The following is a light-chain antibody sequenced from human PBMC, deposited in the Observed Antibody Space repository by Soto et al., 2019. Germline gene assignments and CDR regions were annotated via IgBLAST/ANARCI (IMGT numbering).Light chain of an antibody. J-gene: IGLJ2*01. CDR1: YIGSKS. CDR3: QVWDSSRDHVV. CDR2: DDS. Sequence: SYELTQPPSVSVAPGQTARITCGGNYIGSKSVHWYQQKPGQAPVLVVYDDSDRPSGIPERFSGSNSGNTATLTISRVEAGDEADYYCQVWDSSRDHVVFGGGTKVTVL. V-gene: IGLV3-21*02.